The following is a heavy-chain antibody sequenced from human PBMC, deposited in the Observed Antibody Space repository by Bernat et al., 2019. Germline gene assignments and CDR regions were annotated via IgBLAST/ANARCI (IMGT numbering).Heavy chain of an antibody. V-gene: IGHV3-33*01. Sequence: QVQLVESGGGVVQPGRSLRLSCAASGFTFSSYGMHWVRQAPGKGLEWVAVIWYDGSNKYYADSVKGRFTISRDNSKNTLYLQMNSLRAEDTAVYYCASDRVAAAGTERYYYYGMDVWGQGTTVTVSS. J-gene: IGHJ6*02. CDR1: GFTFSSYG. CDR2: IWYDGSNK. D-gene: IGHD6-13*01. CDR3: ASDRVAAAGTERYYYYGMDV.